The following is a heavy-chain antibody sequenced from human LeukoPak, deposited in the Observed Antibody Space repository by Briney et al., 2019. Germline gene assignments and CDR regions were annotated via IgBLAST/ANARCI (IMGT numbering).Heavy chain of an antibody. CDR1: GFTFSSYA. V-gene: IGHV3-23*01. D-gene: IGHD4-23*01. CDR2: ISGSGGST. Sequence: GGSLRLSCAASGFTFSSYAMSWVRQAPGKGLEWVSAISGSGGSTYYADSVKGRFTISRDNSENTLYLQMNSLRAEDTAIYYFARDLNTVTPFRDVFNIGGKGTMATFFS. J-gene: IGHJ3*02. CDR3: ARDLNTVTPFRDVFNI.